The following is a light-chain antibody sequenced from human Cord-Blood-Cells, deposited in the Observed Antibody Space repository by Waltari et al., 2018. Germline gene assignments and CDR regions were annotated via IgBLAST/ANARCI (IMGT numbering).Light chain of an antibody. CDR1: NIGSKS. Sequence: SYVLTQPPTVSVAPGKTARITCGGNNIGSKSVHWYQQKPGQAPVLVIYYDSDRPSGIPERFSGSNSGNTAPLTISRVEAGDEADYYCQVWYSSSDHWVFGGGTKLTVL. CDR2: YDS. J-gene: IGLJ3*02. CDR3: QVWYSSSDHWV. V-gene: IGLV3-21*04.